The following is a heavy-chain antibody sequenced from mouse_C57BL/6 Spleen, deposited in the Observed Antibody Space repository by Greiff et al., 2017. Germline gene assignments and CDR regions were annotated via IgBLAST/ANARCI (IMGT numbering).Heavy chain of an antibody. V-gene: IGHV1-52*01. J-gene: IGHJ3*01. CDR3: GGEDYDGFAY. CDR2: IDPSDSET. D-gene: IGHD2-4*01. Sequence: QVHVKQPGAELVRPGSSVKLSCKASGYTFTSYWMHWVKQRPIQGLEWIGNIDPSDSETHYNQKFKDKATLTVDKSSSTAYMQRSSLTSEDSAVYYCGGEDYDGFAYWGQGTLVTVAA. CDR1: GYTFTSYW.